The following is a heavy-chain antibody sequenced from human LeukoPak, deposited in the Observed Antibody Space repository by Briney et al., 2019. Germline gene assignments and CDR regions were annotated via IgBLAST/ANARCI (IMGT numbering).Heavy chain of an antibody. CDR3: ARDKLWFGELSDRPFYYYGMDV. CDR1: GFTFSSYS. Sequence: PGGSLRLSCAASGFTFSSYSMNWVRQAPGKGLEWVSSISSSSSYIYYADSVKGRFTISRDNAKNSLYLQMNSLRAEDTAVYYCARDKLWFGELSDRPFYYYGMDVWGQGTTVTVSS. D-gene: IGHD3-10*01. CDR2: ISSSSSYI. J-gene: IGHJ6*02. V-gene: IGHV3-21*01.